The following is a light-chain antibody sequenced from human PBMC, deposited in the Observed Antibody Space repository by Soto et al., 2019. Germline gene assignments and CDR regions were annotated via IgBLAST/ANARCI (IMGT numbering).Light chain of an antibody. Sequence: EIVLTQSPGTQSLSPGERATLSCRASQSVTSSYLAWYQQKPGQAPKLLIYGASSRATGIPDRFSGSGSGTDFTLTISRLEPEDFAVYYCQQYGSTPVTFGQGTKVEI. V-gene: IGKV3-20*01. CDR1: QSVTSSY. CDR2: GAS. CDR3: QQYGSTPVT. J-gene: IGKJ1*01.